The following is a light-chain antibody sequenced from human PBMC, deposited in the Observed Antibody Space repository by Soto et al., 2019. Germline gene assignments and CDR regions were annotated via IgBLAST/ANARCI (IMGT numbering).Light chain of an antibody. J-gene: IGKJ5*01. CDR1: QSVSNY. V-gene: IGKV3-11*01. CDR3: QQRSNWPIT. CDR2: DAS. Sequence: EIVLTQSPGTLSLSPGESATLSCRASQSVSNYLAWYQQKPGQAPRLLIYDASNRATGIPARFSGSGSGTDFTLTISSLEPEDFAVYYCQQRSNWPITFGQGTRLEIK.